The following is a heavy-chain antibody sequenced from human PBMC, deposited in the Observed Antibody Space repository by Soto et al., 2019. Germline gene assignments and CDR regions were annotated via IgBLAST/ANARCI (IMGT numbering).Heavy chain of an antibody. CDR2: ISYDGINK. CDR3: ARSLRYFDWLPPNDY. D-gene: IGHD3-9*01. V-gene: IGHV3-30-3*01. Sequence: GGSLRLSCATSGFTFSSYAMHWVRQAPGKGLEWVAVISYDGINKYYADSVKGRFTISRDNSKNTLYLQMNSLRAEDTAVYYCARSLRYFDWLPPNDYWGQGTLVTVSS. CDR1: GFTFSSYA. J-gene: IGHJ4*02.